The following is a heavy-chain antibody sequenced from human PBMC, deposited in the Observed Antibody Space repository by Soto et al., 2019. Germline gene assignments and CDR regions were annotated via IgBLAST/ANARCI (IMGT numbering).Heavy chain of an antibody. J-gene: IGHJ6*02. Sequence: QVQLVQSGAEVKKPGSSVKVSCKASGGTFSSYAISWVRQAPGQGLEWMGGIIPIFGTANYEQKFQGRVTITADKATSTAYMELSILRSEDTAVYYCARQDYCSSTSCYNSYYYYGMDVWGQGTTVTVSS. V-gene: IGHV1-69*06. CDR1: GGTFSSYA. D-gene: IGHD2-2*02. CDR2: IIPIFGTA. CDR3: ARQDYCSSTSCYNSYYYYGMDV.